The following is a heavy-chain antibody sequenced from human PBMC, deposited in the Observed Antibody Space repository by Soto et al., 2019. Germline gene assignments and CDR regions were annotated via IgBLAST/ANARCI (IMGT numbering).Heavy chain of an antibody. CDR1: GFPFSSYG. J-gene: IGHJ6*02. CDR3: ARELGMDTAMAHHTDSVMDF. D-gene: IGHD5-18*01. V-gene: IGHV3-33*01. Sequence: QVQLVESGGGVVQPGRSRRLSCAASGFPFSSYGMHWVRQAPGKGLEWVAVIWYDGSNKYYADSVKGRFTISRDNSKNTLYLQMNSLRAEDTAVYYCARELGMDTAMAHHTDSVMDFWGQGTTVTVSS. CDR2: IWYDGSNK.